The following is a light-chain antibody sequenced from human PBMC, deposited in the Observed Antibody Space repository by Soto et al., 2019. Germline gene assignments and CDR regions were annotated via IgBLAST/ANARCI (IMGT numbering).Light chain of an antibody. J-gene: IGLJ1*01. CDR1: SSDVGAYNL. V-gene: IGLV2-14*02. Sequence: QSALTQPASVSGSPGQSITVSCTGTSSDVGAYNLVSWYQQHPGKAPRLIIYEGTKRPSGISHRFSGSKSDNTASLTISGLRAEDEAHYHCCSLTTRDSHVFGTGTKLTVL. CDR3: CSLTTRDSHV. CDR2: EGT.